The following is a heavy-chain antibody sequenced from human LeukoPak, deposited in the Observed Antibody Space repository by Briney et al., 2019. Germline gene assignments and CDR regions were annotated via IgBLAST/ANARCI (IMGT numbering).Heavy chain of an antibody. V-gene: IGHV3-48*04. CDR3: ADLVITMIGGV. Sequence: GGSLRLSCAASGFTFSSYGMHWVRQAPGKGLEWVSYISSSGSTIYYADSVKGRFTISRDNAKNSLYLQMNSLRAEDTAVYYCADLVITMIGGVWGKGTTVTISS. D-gene: IGHD3-10*02. J-gene: IGHJ6*04. CDR2: ISSSGSTI. CDR1: GFTFSSYG.